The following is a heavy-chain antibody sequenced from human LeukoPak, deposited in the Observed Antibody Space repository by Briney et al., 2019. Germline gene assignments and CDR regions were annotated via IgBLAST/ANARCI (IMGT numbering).Heavy chain of an antibody. D-gene: IGHD3-10*01. Sequence: ASVKVSCTASGYTFTSYDINWVRQATGQGLEWMGWMNPNSGNTGYAQKFQGRVSMTRNTSISTAYMELSSLRSEDTAVYYCARVGRITMVRGVILGWGQGTMVTVSS. CDR3: ARVGRITMVRGVILG. CDR2: MNPNSGNT. CDR1: GYTFTSYD. J-gene: IGHJ3*01. V-gene: IGHV1-8*01.